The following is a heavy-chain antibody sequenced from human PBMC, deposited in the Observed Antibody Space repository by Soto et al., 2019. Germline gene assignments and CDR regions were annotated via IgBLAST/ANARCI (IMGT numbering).Heavy chain of an antibody. Sequence: GGSLRLSCAASGFTFSNYGMHWVRQAPGMGLEWVAVTSYDGDKEYYADSVKGRFTISRDNSKNTLYLQMNSLRVEDTAVYYCAKDIALVRGVIIDLDVWGQGATVTVSS. D-gene: IGHD3-10*01. CDR2: TSYDGDKE. V-gene: IGHV3-30*18. J-gene: IGHJ6*02. CDR3: AKDIALVRGVIIDLDV. CDR1: GFTFSNYG.